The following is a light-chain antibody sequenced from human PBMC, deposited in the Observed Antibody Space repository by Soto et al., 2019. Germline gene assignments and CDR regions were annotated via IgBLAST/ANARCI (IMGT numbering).Light chain of an antibody. J-gene: IGKJ4*01. Sequence: DIQMTQSPSSLSASVGDRVTITCRASQNINNYLNWYQQKPGKAPKVLIYAASGLQSGVPSRFSGSGFGTDFTLTIRSLQPEDLATYYCQQSYNLLTFGGGTKVEIK. CDR1: QNINNY. CDR3: QQSYNLLT. CDR2: AAS. V-gene: IGKV1-39*01.